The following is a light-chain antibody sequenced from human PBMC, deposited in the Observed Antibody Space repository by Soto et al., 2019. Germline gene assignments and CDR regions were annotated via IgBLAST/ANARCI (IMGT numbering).Light chain of an antibody. Sequence: VLTQSPATLSLSPGGRATLSCRASQSIHTSLAWYQQKSGKPPRLVIYDSTLRANGVPDRFGGSRSGTEFTLTINSLEPEDFAVYYCQQRNVWPPITCGQGTRLEIK. CDR3: QQRNVWPPIT. CDR1: QSIHTS. CDR2: DST. J-gene: IGKJ5*01. V-gene: IGKV3-11*01.